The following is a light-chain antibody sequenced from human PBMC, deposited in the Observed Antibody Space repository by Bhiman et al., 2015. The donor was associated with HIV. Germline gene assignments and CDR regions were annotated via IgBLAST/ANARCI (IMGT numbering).Light chain of an antibody. CDR1: NIGSKS. CDR2: YDT. CDR3: QAWDSSTPYV. V-gene: IGLV3-21*01. Sequence: SYELTQPPSVSVAPGKTARITCGGNNIGSKSVHWYQQRPGQAPVLVIYYDTDRPSGIPERFSGSNSENTATLTISRVEAGDEADYYCQAWDSSTPYVFGTGTKVTVL. J-gene: IGLJ1*01.